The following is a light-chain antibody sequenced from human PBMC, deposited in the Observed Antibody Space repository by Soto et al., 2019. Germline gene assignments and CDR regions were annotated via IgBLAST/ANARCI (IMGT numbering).Light chain of an antibody. V-gene: IGKV3-15*01. CDR1: QSVSSN. J-gene: IGKJ1*01. CDR2: GAS. CDR3: QQYNNWPPWT. Sequence: EIVMTQSPATLSVSPGERATLSCRASQSVSSNLAWYQQKPGQAPRLLIYGASTRATGIPDRFSGSGSGTKFTLTISSLQSEDFAVYYCQQYNNWPPWTFGQGTKVEIK.